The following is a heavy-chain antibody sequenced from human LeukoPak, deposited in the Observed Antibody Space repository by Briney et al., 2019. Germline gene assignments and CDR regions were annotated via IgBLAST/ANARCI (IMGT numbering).Heavy chain of an antibody. CDR1: GGSISSGGYY. J-gene: IGHJ6*02. CDR3: AREGAGDFWSGYYRYYGMDV. V-gene: IGHV4-31*03. CDR2: IYYSGST. D-gene: IGHD3-3*01. Sequence: SETLSLTCTVSGGSISSGGYYWSWIRQHQGKGLEWIGYIYYSGSTYYNPSLKSRVTISVDTSKNQFSLKLSSVTAADTAVYYCAREGAGDFWSGYYRYYGMDVWGQGTTVTVSS.